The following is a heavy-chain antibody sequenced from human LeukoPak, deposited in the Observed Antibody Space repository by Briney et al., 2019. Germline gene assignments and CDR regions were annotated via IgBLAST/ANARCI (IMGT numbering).Heavy chain of an antibody. CDR3: ARGVSRFRYCSSTSCYPNWFDP. CDR1: GGSFSGYY. Sequence: PSETLSLTCAVYGGSFSGYYWSWIRQPPGKGLEWIGEINHSGSTNYNLSLKSRVTISVDTSKNQFSLKLSSVTAADTAVYYCARGVSRFRYCSSTSCYPNWFDPWGQGTLVTVSS. CDR2: INHSGST. V-gene: IGHV4-34*01. J-gene: IGHJ5*02. D-gene: IGHD2-2*01.